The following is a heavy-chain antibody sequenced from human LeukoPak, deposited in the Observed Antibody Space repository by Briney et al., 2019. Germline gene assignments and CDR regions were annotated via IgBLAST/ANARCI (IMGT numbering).Heavy chain of an antibody. J-gene: IGHJ6*03. V-gene: IGHV1-69*05. CDR2: IIPIFGTA. CDR3: ARFDYSNYGYYMDV. CDR1: GGTFSSYA. D-gene: IGHD4-11*01. Sequence: GASVEVSCKASGGTFSSYAISWVRQAPGQGLEWMGGIIPIFGTANYAQKFQGRVTITTDESTSTAYMELSSLRSEDTAVYYCARFDYSNYGYYMDVWGKGTTVTVSS.